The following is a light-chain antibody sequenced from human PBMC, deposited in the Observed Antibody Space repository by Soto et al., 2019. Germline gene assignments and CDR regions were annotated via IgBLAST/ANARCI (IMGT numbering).Light chain of an antibody. V-gene: IGKV1-39*01. CDR3: QQYYSAPVT. CDR1: QSISNY. J-gene: IGKJ3*01. Sequence: DIQMTQSPSSLSASIGDRVTITCRASQSISNYLNWYQHKPGKAPNLLIYAASSLQSGVPSRFKGSGSGTDVTLTISSLQPDDFATYCCQQYYSAPVTFGPGTNVDI. CDR2: AAS.